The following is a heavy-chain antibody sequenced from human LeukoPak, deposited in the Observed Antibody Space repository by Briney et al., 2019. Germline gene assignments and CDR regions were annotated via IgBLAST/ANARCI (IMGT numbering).Heavy chain of an antibody. J-gene: IGHJ6*02. V-gene: IGHV1-69*04. CDR2: IIPIVGIT. D-gene: IGHD3-10*01. Sequence: SVKVSCKASGGTFNSFGINWVRQAPGQGLEWLGRIIPIVGITNYAQKFQGRVTIIADNSTRTAYMELSSLRSEDAAVYYCARGLHFTMVRGGTTNYYYGMDVWGQGTSVTVSS. CDR3: ARGLHFTMVRGGTTNYYYGMDV. CDR1: GGTFNSFG.